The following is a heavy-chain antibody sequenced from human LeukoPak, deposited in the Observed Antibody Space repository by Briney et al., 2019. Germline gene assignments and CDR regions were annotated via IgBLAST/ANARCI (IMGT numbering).Heavy chain of an antibody. CDR2: IYYSGST. V-gene: IGHV4-59*01. CDR3: AMSITSSWYRDFQH. J-gene: IGHJ1*01. Sequence: SETLSLTCTVSGGSMSGYFWSWIRQPPGKGLEWIGYIYYSGSTNYNPSLKSRVTISVDTSKNQFSLKLSSVTAADTAVYYCAMSITSSWYRDFQHWGQGTLVTVSS. CDR1: GGSMSGYF. D-gene: IGHD6-13*01.